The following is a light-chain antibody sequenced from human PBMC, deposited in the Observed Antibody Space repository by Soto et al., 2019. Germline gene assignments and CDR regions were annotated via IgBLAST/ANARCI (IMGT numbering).Light chain of an antibody. V-gene: IGLV2-14*01. J-gene: IGLJ2*01. CDR1: SSDIGGYNY. CDR2: DVS. Sequence: QSVLTQPASVSGSPGQSITMPCTGTSSDIGGYNYVSWYQPFPGKAPKLMIYDVSNRPSAVSNRFSASKSGNTSTLTISGLQAEDEESYYCSSYTSSSTLVVFGGGTKLSVL. CDR3: SSYTSSSTLVV.